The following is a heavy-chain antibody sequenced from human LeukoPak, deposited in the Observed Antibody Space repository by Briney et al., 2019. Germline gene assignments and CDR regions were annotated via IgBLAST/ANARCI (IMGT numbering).Heavy chain of an antibody. D-gene: IGHD3-16*02. J-gene: IGHJ3*02. CDR3: ARDYVWGSYLFDAFDI. Sequence: ASVKVSCKASGYTFTSYDINWVRQATGQGLEWMGWMNPNSGNTGYAQKFQGRVTMTRNTSISTAYMELSSLRSEDTAVYYCARDYVWGSYLFDAFDIWGQGTMVTVSS. V-gene: IGHV1-8*01. CDR1: GYTFTSYD. CDR2: MNPNSGNT.